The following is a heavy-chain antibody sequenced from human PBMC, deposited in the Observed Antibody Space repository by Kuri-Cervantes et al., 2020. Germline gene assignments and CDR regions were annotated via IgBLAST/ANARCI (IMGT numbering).Heavy chain of an antibody. CDR1: GGTFSSYA. D-gene: IGHD2-15*01. Sequence: SVKVSCKASGGTFSSYAISWVRQAPGQGLEWMGGIIPIFGTANYAQKFQGRVTMTEDTSTDTVYMEVSSLRSEDTAVYYCVANVVVASTGAGDYWGQGTLVTVSS. CDR2: IIPIFGTA. CDR3: VANVVVASTGAGDY. V-gene: IGHV1-69*06. J-gene: IGHJ4*02.